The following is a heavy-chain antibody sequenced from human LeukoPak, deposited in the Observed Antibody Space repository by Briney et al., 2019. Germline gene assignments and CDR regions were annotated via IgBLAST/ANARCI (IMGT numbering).Heavy chain of an antibody. CDR2: IYYSGST. D-gene: IGHD2-15*01. CDR1: GGSISSYY. V-gene: IGHV4-59*01. Sequence: SETLSLTCTVSGGSISSYYWSWIRQPPGKGLEWIGYIYYSGSTNYNPSLKSRVTMSVDTSKNQFSLKLSSVTAADTAVYYCARSRSSWENYFDYWGQGTLVTVSS. J-gene: IGHJ4*02. CDR3: ARSRSSWENYFDY.